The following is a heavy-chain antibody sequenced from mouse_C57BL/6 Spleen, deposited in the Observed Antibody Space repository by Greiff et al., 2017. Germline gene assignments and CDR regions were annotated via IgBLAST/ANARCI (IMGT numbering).Heavy chain of an antibody. CDR2: IRSKSSNYAT. D-gene: IGHD1-1*01. Sequence: EVMLVESGGGLVQPKGSLKLSCAASGFTFNTYAMHWVRQAPGKGLEWVARIRSKSSNYATYYADSVKDRFTISRDDSQSMLYLQMNNLKTEDTAMYYCVRETPFITTVVAMDYYAMDYWGQGTSVTVSS. CDR3: VRETPFITTVVAMDYYAMDY. J-gene: IGHJ4*01. CDR1: GFTFNTYA. V-gene: IGHV10-3*01.